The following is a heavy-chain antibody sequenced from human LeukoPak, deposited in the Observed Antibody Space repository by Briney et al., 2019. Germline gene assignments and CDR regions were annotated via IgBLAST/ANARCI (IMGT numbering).Heavy chain of an antibody. D-gene: IGHD3/OR15-3a*01. J-gene: IGHJ4*02. CDR1: GGSISSSNYY. Sequence: SETLSLTCTVSGGSISSSNYYWGWLRQPPGTGLEWIGSIYYSGSTYYNPSLKSRVTISVDTSKNQFSLRLTSVTAADTAVYYCARQTGSGLFILPGGQGTLVTVSS. CDR3: ARQTGSGLFILP. V-gene: IGHV4-39*01. CDR2: IYYSGST.